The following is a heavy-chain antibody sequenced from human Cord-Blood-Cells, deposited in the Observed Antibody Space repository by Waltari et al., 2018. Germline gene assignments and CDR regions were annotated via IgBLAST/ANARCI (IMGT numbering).Heavy chain of an antibody. D-gene: IGHD7-27*01. V-gene: IGHV3-33*01. CDR3: ARGRLLGIYAFDI. Sequence: QVQLVESGGGVVQPGRSLRLSCAASGFTFSSYGMHWVRQAPGKGLEWVAGIWYDGSNKYYADSVKGRFTISRDNSKNTLYLQMNSLRAEDTAVYYCARGRLLGIYAFDIWGQGTMVTVSS. J-gene: IGHJ3*02. CDR1: GFTFSSYG. CDR2: IWYDGSNK.